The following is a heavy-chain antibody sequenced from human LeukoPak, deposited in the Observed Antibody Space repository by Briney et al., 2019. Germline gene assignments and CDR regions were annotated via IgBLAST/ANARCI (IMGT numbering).Heavy chain of an antibody. CDR1: GGSFSGYC. CDR2: IYTSGST. V-gene: IGHV4-4*07. J-gene: IGHJ4*02. D-gene: IGHD2-15*01. Sequence: SETLSLTCAVYGGSFSGYCWSWIRQPAGKGLEWIGRIYTSGSTNYNPSLKSRVTMSVDTSKNQFSLKLSSVTAADTAVYYCAREGYCSGGSCYFLAGQVDYWGQGTLVTVSS. CDR3: AREGYCSGGSCYFLAGQVDY.